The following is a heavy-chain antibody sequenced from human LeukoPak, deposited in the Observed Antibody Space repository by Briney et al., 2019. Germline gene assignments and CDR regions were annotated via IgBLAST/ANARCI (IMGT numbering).Heavy chain of an antibody. D-gene: IGHD4-17*01. V-gene: IGHV3-64*01. CDR3: ARDYGDDFYYYYGMDV. Sequence: GGSLRLSCAASGFTFSSHAMHWVRQAPGKGLQYVSAISGNGASTYYANSVNGRFTISRDNSKNTLYLQMGSLRAEDTAVYYCARDYGDDFYYYYGMDVWGQGTTVTVSS. CDR1: GFTFSSHA. J-gene: IGHJ6*02. CDR2: ISGNGAST.